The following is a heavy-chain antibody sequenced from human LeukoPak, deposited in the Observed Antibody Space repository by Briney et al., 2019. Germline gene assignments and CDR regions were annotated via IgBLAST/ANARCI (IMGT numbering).Heavy chain of an antibody. J-gene: IGHJ4*02. CDR1: GYSFTNFW. D-gene: IGHD6-19*01. CDR3: ARDLLWEYSSGWQAFDY. CDR2: IYPGDSDT. Sequence: GESLKISCKGSGYSFTNFWIGWVRQVPGKGLECMGIIYPGDSDTRYNPSFRGQVTISADKSTSTSYLQWSSLKASDTAMYYCARDLLWEYSSGWQAFDYWGQGTLVTVSS. V-gene: IGHV5-51*01.